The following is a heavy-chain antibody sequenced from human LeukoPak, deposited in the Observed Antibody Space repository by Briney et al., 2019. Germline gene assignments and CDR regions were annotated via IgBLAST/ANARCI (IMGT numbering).Heavy chain of an antibody. J-gene: IGHJ4*02. Sequence: GGSLRLSCAASGFTFSSYGMHWVRQAPGKGLEWVAVIWYDGSNKYYADSVKGRFTISRDNSKNTLYLQMNSLRAEDTAVYYCARAASGSYTYYFDYWGQGTLVTVSS. D-gene: IGHD1-26*01. V-gene: IGHV3-33*01. CDR1: GFTFSSYG. CDR3: ARAASGSYTYYFDY. CDR2: IWYDGSNK.